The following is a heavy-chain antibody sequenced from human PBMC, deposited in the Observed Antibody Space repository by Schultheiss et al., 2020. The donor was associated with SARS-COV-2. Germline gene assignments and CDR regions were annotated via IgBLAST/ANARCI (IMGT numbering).Heavy chain of an antibody. CDR2: IGSSSSYI. CDR1: GFTFSSYS. Sequence: GGSLRLSCAASGFTFSSYSMNWVRQAPGKGLEWVSSIGSSSSYIYYADSVKGRFTVSRDNAKNSLYLQMNSLRAEDTAVYYCARRGYSSGWYYFDYWGQGTLVTVSS. V-gene: IGHV3-21*01. J-gene: IGHJ4*02. D-gene: IGHD6-19*01. CDR3: ARRGYSSGWYYFDY.